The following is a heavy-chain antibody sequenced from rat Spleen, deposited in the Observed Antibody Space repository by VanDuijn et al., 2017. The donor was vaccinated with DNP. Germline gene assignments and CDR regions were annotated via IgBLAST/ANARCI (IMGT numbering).Heavy chain of an antibody. CDR1: GFTFSDYN. V-gene: IGHV5-7*01. CDR2: IIYDGSRT. Sequence: EVHLVESGGGLVQPGRSLKLSCAASGFTFSDYNMAWVRQAPKKGLEWVATIIYDGSRTYYRDSVKGRFTISRDNAKSTLYLQMDSLRSEDTATYYCARHSATVYYFDYWGQGVMVTVSS. D-gene: IGHD3-2*01. J-gene: IGHJ2*01. CDR3: ARHSATVYYFDY.